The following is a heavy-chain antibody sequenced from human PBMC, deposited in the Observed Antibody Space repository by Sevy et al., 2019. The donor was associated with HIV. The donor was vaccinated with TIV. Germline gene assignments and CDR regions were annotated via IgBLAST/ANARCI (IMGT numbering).Heavy chain of an antibody. J-gene: IGHJ3*01. CDR2: LTWTSSSI. V-gene: IGHV3-9*01. CDR1: GFTFDDYG. D-gene: IGHD1-26*01. Sequence: GGSLRLSCAASGFTFDDYGMHWVRQAPGKGLEWVSGLTWTSSSITYADSVKGRFTVWRDNAKNSLYLQMTNLRADDTAFYFCAKGTMVAATDIYEPFDAWGQGTMVTVSS. CDR3: AKGTMVAATDIYEPFDA.